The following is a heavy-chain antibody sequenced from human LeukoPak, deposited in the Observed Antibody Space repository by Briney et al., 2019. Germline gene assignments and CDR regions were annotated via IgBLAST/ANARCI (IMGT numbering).Heavy chain of an antibody. CDR1: GFNVNNAW. CDR3: YTSITDY. J-gene: IGHJ4*02. D-gene: IGHD2-21*01. V-gene: IGHV3-15*07. CDR2: IRSKIDGGAT. Sequence: GGSLRLSCAASGFNVNNAWMSWVRQAPGKGLEWVGRIRSKIDGGATDYAAPVKGRFTISRDDSKNALYLQINSLKIEDTAMYYCYTSITDYWGQGTLVTVSS.